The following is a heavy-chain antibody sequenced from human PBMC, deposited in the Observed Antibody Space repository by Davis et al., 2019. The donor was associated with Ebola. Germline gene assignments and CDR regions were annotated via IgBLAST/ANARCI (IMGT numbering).Heavy chain of an antibody. CDR1: GFTFSSYG. J-gene: IGHJ4*02. D-gene: IGHD5-18*01. V-gene: IGHV3-30*18. CDR2: ISYDGSNK. CDR3: AKVDGYSYGYGLDY. Sequence: PGGSLRLSCAASGFTFSSYGMHWVRQAPGKGLEWVAVISYDGSNKYYADSVKGRFTISRDNSKNTLYLQMNSLRAEDTAVYYCAKVDGYSYGYGLDYWGQGTLVTVSS.